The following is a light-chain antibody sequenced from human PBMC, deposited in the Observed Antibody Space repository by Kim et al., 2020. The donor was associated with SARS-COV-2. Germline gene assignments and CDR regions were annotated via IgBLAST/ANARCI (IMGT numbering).Light chain of an antibody. J-gene: IGKJ4*01. V-gene: IGKV1-5*03. CDR2: KAS. Sequence: ASVGDSVTFTCRASQSISDWLAWYQQKPGKAPKLLIFKASTLMTGVPSRFSGRGPGTEFTLTINSLQPDDFASYYCQQYNLYPLTFGGGTKVDIK. CDR1: QSISDW. CDR3: QQYNLYPLT.